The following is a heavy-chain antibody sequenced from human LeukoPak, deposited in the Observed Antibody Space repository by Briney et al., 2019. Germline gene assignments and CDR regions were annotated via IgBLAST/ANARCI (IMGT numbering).Heavy chain of an antibody. CDR2: ISHDGRNE. D-gene: IGHD3-10*01. V-gene: IGHV3-30*18. CDR1: GFTFSSYG. CDR3: AKEGYYGSGSFPDS. J-gene: IGHJ4*02. Sequence: GRSLRLSCEASGFTFSSYGMHWVRRAPGKGLEWMTVISHDGRNENYVESVKGRFTISRDNSKSTLCLQMNSLRVEDTAVYYCAKEGYYGSGSFPDSWGQGTLVTVSS.